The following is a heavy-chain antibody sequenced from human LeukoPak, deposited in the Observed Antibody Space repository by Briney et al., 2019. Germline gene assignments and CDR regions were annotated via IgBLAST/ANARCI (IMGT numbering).Heavy chain of an antibody. CDR2: INPNSGGT. Sequence: ASVKVSCKASGYTFTGYYMHWVRQAPGQGLEWMGWINPNSGGTNYAQKFQGRVTMTRDTSISTAYMELSRLRSDDTAVYYCAREGKITMVRGVIRYYYMDVWGKGTTVTISS. CDR1: GYTFTGYY. V-gene: IGHV1-2*02. D-gene: IGHD3-10*01. J-gene: IGHJ6*03. CDR3: AREGKITMVRGVIRYYYMDV.